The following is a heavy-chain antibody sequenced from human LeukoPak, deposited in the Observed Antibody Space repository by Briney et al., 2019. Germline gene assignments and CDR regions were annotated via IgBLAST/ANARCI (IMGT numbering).Heavy chain of an antibody. CDR3: ARRSTRFFDY. CDR1: GGSISSSSYY. Sequence: SETLSLTCTASGGSISSSSYYWGWIRQPPGKGLEWIGSIYYSGSTYYNPSLKSRVTISVDTSKNQFSLKLSSVTAADTAVYYCARRSTRFFDYWGQGTLVTVSS. V-gene: IGHV4-39*01. CDR2: IYYSGST. D-gene: IGHD1-26*01. J-gene: IGHJ4*02.